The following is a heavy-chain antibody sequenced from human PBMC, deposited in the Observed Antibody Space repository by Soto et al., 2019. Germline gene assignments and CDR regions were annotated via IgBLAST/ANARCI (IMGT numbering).Heavy chain of an antibody. Sequence: SETLSLTCTVSGGSISSGGYYWSWIRQHPGKGLEWIGYIYYSGSTYYNPSLKSRVTISVDTSKNQFSLKLSSVTAADTAVYYCARTQVWFGEYDYWGQGTLVTVSS. V-gene: IGHV4-31*03. J-gene: IGHJ4*02. D-gene: IGHD3-10*01. CDR2: IYYSGST. CDR1: GGSISSGGYY. CDR3: ARTQVWFGEYDY.